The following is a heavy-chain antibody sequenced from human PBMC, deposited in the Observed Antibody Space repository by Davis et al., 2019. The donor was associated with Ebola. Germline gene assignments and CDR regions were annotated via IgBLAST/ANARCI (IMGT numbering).Heavy chain of an antibody. Sequence: AASVKVSCKASGYTFTGYYMHWVRQAPGQGLEWMGGIIPIFGTANYAQKFRGRVTITADESTSTAYMELSSLRSEDTAVYYCARIAAAGKDYYYYGMDVWGQGTTVTVSS. V-gene: IGHV1-69*13. CDR3: ARIAAAGKDYYYYGMDV. CDR1: GYTFTGYY. D-gene: IGHD6-13*01. CDR2: IIPIFGTA. J-gene: IGHJ6*02.